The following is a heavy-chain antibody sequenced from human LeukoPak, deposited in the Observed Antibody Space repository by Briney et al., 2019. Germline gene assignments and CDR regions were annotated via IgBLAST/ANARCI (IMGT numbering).Heavy chain of an antibody. D-gene: IGHD2-21*01. CDR3: ASATAGFVNY. CDR1: GGSFSGYY. Sequence: SETLSLTCAVYGGSFSGYYWSWIRQPPGKGLEWIGEINHSGSTNYNPSLKSRVTISVDTSKNQFSLKLSSVTAADTAVYYCASATAGFVNYWGQGTLVTVSS. CDR2: INHSGST. J-gene: IGHJ4*02. V-gene: IGHV4-34*01.